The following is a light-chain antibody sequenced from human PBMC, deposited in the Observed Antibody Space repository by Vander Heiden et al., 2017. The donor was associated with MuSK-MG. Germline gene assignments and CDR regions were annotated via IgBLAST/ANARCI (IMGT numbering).Light chain of an antibody. CDR1: SSNIGAGYD. CDR2: GNS. V-gene: IGLV1-40*01. CDR3: QSYDSSLSGPV. Sequence: QSVPTQPPSASGAPGQRGPIPCTGSSSNIGAGYDVHWYQQLPGPAPNLLIYGNSNRPSGVPDRSSGSKSGTSASLAITGLQAEDEADYYCQSYDSSLSGPVFGGGTKLTVL. J-gene: IGLJ2*01.